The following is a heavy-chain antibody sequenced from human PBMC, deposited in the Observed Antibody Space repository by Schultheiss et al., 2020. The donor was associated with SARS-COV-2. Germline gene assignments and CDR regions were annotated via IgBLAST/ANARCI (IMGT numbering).Heavy chain of an antibody. V-gene: IGHV3-11*05. D-gene: IGHD1-26*01. J-gene: IGHJ4*02. CDR3: AKEVRSVGDY. CDR1: GFTFSSYA. CDR2: ISSSSSYT. Sequence: GGSLRLSCAASGFTFSSYAMSWVRQAPGKGLEWVSYISSSSSYTNYADSVKGRFTISRDNAKNSMYLQMNSLRAEDTALYYCAKEVRSVGDYWGQGTLVTVSS.